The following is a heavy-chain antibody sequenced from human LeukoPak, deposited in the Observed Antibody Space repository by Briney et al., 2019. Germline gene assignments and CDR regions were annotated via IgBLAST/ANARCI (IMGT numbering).Heavy chain of an antibody. J-gene: IGHJ4*02. CDR2: FDPEDGET. Sequence: ASVTVSCKVSGYTLTELSMHWVRQAPGKGLEGMGGFDPEDGETIYAQKFQGRVTMTEDTSTDTAYMELSSLRSEDTAVYYCATDRQDSSGEYVWGQGTLVTVSS. CDR3: ATDRQDSSGEYV. CDR1: GYTLTELS. V-gene: IGHV1-24*01. D-gene: IGHD3-22*01.